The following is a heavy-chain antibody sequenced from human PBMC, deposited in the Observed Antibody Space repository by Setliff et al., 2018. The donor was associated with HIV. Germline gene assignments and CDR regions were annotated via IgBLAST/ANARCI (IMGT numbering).Heavy chain of an antibody. CDR3: ARGSPIVWFGEFLYPEIDY. J-gene: IGHJ4*02. CDR1: GDSFSTFA. D-gene: IGHD3-10*01. CDR2: IIPKSNTP. Sequence: EASVKVSCKDSGDSFSTFAIIWVRQAPGQGLEWMGGIIPKSNTPDYAQIFKGRLTITADESTSTAHMELVVLTSEDTAVYYCARGSPIVWFGEFLYPEIDYWGQGSLVTVSS. V-gene: IGHV1-69*13.